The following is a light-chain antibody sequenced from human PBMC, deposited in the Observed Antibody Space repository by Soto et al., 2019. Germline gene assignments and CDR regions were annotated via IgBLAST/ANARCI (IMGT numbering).Light chain of an antibody. CDR3: SSYTSSSTRL. V-gene: IGLV2-14*01. J-gene: IGLJ3*02. Sequence: QSVLTQPASVSGSPGQSITISCTGTSSDVGGYNYVSWYQQHPGKAPKLMIYEVSNRTSGVSNRFSGSKSGNTASLTISGLQAEDEADYYCSSYTSSSTRLFGGGTKLTVL. CDR2: EVS. CDR1: SSDVGGYNY.